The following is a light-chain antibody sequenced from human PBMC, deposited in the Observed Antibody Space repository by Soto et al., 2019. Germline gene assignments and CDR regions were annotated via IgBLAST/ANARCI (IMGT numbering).Light chain of an antibody. CDR1: QSVLHSSNNKNY. CDR2: WAS. CDR3: QQYYNVPPT. J-gene: IGKJ1*01. V-gene: IGKV4-1*01. Sequence: DIVMTQSPDSLAVSLGERATINRKSSQSVLHSSNNKNYLAWYQQKPGQPPKLLIYWASTRESGVPDRFSGSGSGTDFTLTISSLQAEDVAVYYCQQYYNVPPTFGQGTKVEI.